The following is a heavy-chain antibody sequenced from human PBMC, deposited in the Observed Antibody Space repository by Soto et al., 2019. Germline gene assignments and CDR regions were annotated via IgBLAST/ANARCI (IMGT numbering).Heavy chain of an antibody. D-gene: IGHD5-18*01. V-gene: IGHV3-23*01. CDR1: GFTFSSYA. J-gene: IGHJ5*02. CDR3: AKDQDKDMGRT. CDR2: ISGSGGST. Sequence: GGSLRLSCAASGFTFSSYAMSWVRQAPGKGLEWVSAISGSGGSTYYADSVKGQFTISRDNSKNTLYLQMNSLRAEDTAVYYCAKDQDKDMGRTWGQGTLVTVSS.